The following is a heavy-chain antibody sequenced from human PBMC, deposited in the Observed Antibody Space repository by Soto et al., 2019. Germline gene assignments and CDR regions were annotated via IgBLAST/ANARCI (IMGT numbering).Heavy chain of an antibody. CDR2: ISYDGSNK. CDR3: ARDYQQYSSARLVDY. Sequence: QVQLVESGGGVVQPGRSLRLSCAASGFTFSSYAMHWVRQAPGKGLEWVAVISYDGSNKYYADSVKGRFTISRDNSKNTLYLQMNSLRAEDTAVYHCARDYQQYSSARLVDYWGQGTLVTVSS. D-gene: IGHD6-19*01. V-gene: IGHV3-30-3*01. CDR1: GFTFSSYA. J-gene: IGHJ4*02.